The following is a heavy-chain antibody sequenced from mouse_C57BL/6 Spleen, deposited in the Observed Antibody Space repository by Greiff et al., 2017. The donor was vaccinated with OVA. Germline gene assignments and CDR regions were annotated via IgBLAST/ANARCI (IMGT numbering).Heavy chain of an antibody. D-gene: IGHD1-1*01. J-gene: IGHJ4*01. CDR3: ARHYYDGSSRYAMDY. CDR1: GYTFTDYY. Sequence: EVQLQQSGPELVKPGASVKISCKASGYTFTDYYMNWVKQSHGKSLEWIGDINPNNGGTSYNQKFKGKATLTVDKSSSTAYMELRSLTSEDAAVYYCARHYYDGSSRYAMDYWGQGTSVTVSS. V-gene: IGHV1-26*01. CDR2: INPNNGGT.